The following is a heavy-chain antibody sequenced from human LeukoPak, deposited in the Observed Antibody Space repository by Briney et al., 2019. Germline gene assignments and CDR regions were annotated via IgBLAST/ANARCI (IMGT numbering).Heavy chain of an antibody. D-gene: IGHD2-2*01. J-gene: IGHJ4*02. CDR2: ISGSGSST. Sequence: GGSLRLSCAASGFTFSSYAVTWVRQAPGKGLEWVSSISGSGSSTYYADSVRGRLTIAGDNSKNTLYLQMNSLRAEDTAVYYCAKRGSTTYHFDSWGQGTLVTVSS. CDR3: AKRGSTTYHFDS. CDR1: GFTFSSYA. V-gene: IGHV3-23*01.